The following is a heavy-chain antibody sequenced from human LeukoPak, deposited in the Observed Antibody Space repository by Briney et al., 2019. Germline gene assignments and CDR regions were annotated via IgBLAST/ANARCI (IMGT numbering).Heavy chain of an antibody. V-gene: IGHV1-18*01. D-gene: IGHD6-13*01. CDR3: ARDRWGIAAAGTGY. J-gene: IGHJ4*02. CDR2: ISAYNGNT. CDR1: GYTFTSYG. Sequence: GASVKVSCKASGYTFTSYGISWVRQAPGQGLEWMGWISAYNGNTNYAQKLQGRVTMTTDTSTSTAYMELRSLRSDDTAVYYCARDRWGIAAAGTGYWGQGTLVTVSS.